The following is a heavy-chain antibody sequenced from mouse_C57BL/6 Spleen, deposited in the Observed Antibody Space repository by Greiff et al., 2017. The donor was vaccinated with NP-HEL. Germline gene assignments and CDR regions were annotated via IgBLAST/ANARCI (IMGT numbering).Heavy chain of an antibody. V-gene: IGHV5-4*01. CDR1: GFTFSSYA. CDR2: ISDGGSYT. J-gene: IGHJ1*03. Sequence: DVKLVESGGGLVKPGGSLKLSCAASGFTFSSYAMSWVRQTPEKRLEWVATISDGGSYTYYPDNVKGRFTISRDNAKNNLYLQMSHLKSEDTAMYYCAREERVGYWYFDVWGTGTTVTVSS. CDR3: AREERVGYWYFDV.